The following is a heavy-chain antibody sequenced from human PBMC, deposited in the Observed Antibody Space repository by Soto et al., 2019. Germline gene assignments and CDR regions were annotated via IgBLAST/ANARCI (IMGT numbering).Heavy chain of an antibody. D-gene: IGHD2-8*01. CDR2: ISGSGGSP. Sequence: PGGSLRLSCAASGFSFSTYTMSWVRRAPGKGLEWVSAISGSGGSPSYADSVQGRFTISRDNPKKTLYLQMNSLRAEDTALYYFAKARCTTSNCYVPDYWGQGTLVTVSS. CDR1: GFSFSTYT. J-gene: IGHJ4*02. V-gene: IGHV3-23*01. CDR3: AKARCTTSNCYVPDY.